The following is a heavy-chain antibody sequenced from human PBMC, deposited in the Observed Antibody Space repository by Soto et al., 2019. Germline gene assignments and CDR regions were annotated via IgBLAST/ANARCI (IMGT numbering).Heavy chain of an antibody. CDR1: GGSISSYY. J-gene: IGHJ4*02. CDR2: IYYRGST. V-gene: IGHV4-59*01. Sequence: SETLSLTCTVSGGSISSYYWSWIRQPPGKGLEWIGYIYYRGSTNYNPSLKSRVTISVDTSKNQFSLKLSSVTAADTAVYCCARVDSRADSYYFDYWGQVTLVTVSS. D-gene: IGHD2-15*01. CDR3: ARVDSRADSYYFDY.